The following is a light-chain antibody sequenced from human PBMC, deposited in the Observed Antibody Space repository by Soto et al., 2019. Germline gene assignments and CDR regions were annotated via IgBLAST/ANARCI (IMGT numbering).Light chain of an antibody. V-gene: IGLV2-14*01. CDR1: SSDVGGYNY. CDR3: SSYTRSSTPYV. Sequence: QSALTQPASVSGSPGQSITISCTGTSSDVGGYNYVSWYQQHPGKAPKLMIYDVSSRPSGVSNRFSGAKSGNTASLTISGLQTEDVADYYCSSYTRSSTPYVFGTGTKVTVL. CDR2: DVS. J-gene: IGLJ1*01.